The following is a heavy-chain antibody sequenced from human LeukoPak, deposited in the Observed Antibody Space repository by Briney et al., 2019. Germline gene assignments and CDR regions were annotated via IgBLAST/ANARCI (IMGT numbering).Heavy chain of an antibody. CDR3: ARDLIRFFDY. CDR1: GYSISGGYS. Sequence: SETLSLTCTVSGYSISGGYSWGWIRQPPGKGLEWIGSIYHSGSTYYNPSLKSRVTISLDTSKNQFSLKLSSVNAADTAVYYCARDLIRFFDYWGQGTLVTVSS. J-gene: IGHJ4*02. V-gene: IGHV4-38-2*02. CDR2: IYHSGST. D-gene: IGHD2-8*01.